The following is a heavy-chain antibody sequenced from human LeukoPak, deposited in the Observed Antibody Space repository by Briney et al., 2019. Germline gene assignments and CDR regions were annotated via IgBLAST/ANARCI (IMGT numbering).Heavy chain of an antibody. CDR1: GGSASSDNYY. J-gene: IGHJ5*02. Sequence: PSQTLSLTCTVSGGSASSDNYYWTWLRQPPGRELEWIGYVYYTGTTKYNPSLECRVTMSVDTSKNKFSLNLRSVTAANTAVYYCARDLFGSRNFLPESPWGQGTLVIVSS. D-gene: IGHD3-10*01. CDR3: ARDLFGSRNFLPESP. V-gene: IGHV4-61*01. CDR2: VYYTGTT.